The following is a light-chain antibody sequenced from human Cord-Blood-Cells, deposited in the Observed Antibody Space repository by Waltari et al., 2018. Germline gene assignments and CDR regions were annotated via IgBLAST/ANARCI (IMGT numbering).Light chain of an antibody. CDR2: GTS. CDR1: QSVSSSY. Sequence: DIVLTQPPGTLSLSPGERATLSCRASQSVSSSYLASYQHKPDQAPRHLIYGTSSRATGIPDRFRGSGCGTDFTLTISRLEPEDFAVYYCQQYGSSPITFGQGTRLEIK. V-gene: IGKV3-20*01. J-gene: IGKJ5*01. CDR3: QQYGSSPIT.